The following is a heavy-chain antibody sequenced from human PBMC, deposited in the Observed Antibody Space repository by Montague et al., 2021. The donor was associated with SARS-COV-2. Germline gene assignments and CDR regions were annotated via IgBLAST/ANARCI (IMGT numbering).Heavy chain of an antibody. D-gene: IGHD3-3*01. J-gene: IGHJ6*02. CDR3: ARIRCITIFGVVITPYYSGMDV. CDR2: INHSGSA. Sequence: SETLSLTCAVYGGSFSGYYWSWIRQPPGKGLEWIGEINHSGSANYNPSLKSRVTISVDTSKNQFSLKLSSVTAADTAVYYCARIRCITIFGVVITPYYSGMDVWGQGTTVTVSS. CDR1: GGSFSGYY. V-gene: IGHV4-34*01.